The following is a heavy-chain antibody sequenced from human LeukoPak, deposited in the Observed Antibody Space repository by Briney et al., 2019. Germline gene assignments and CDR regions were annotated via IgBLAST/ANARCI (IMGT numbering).Heavy chain of an antibody. J-gene: IGHJ4*02. CDR1: GFTFSSYA. CDR2: ISASGGST. V-gene: IGHV3-23*01. CDR3: AKKGGDYGGNYFDY. D-gene: IGHD4-17*01. Sequence: PGGSLRLSCAASGFTFSSYAMNCVRQAPGKGLEWVSGISASGGSTSYADSVKGRFTISRDNSKNTLYLQMNNLRADDTAVYYCAKKGGDYGGNYFDYWGQGTLVTVSS.